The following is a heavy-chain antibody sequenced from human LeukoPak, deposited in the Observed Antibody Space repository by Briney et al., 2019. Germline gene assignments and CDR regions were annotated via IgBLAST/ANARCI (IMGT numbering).Heavy chain of an antibody. CDR1: GGSVSSGSYY. CDR3: AIASFTVTYFDS. V-gene: IGHV4-61*01. J-gene: IGHJ4*02. D-gene: IGHD4-17*01. CDR2: IYYSGST. Sequence: SETLSLTCTVSGGSVSSGSYYWSWIRQPPGKGLEWIGYIYYSGSTNYNPSLESRVTISVDTSKNQFSLKLTSVTAADTAVYHCAIASFTVTYFDSWGQGTLVTVSS.